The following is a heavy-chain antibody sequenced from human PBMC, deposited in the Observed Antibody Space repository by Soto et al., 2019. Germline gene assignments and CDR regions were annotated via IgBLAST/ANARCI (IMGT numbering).Heavy chain of an antibody. Sequence: GASVKVSCKASGYTFTGYYMHWVRQAPGQGLEWMGWINPNSGGTNYAQKFQGWVTMTRDTSISTAYMELSRLRSDDTAVYYCARGSGYDLDYYHYYMDVWGKGTTVTVSS. CDR3: ARGSGYDLDYYHYYMDV. J-gene: IGHJ6*03. CDR1: GYTFTGYY. D-gene: IGHD5-12*01. CDR2: INPNSGGT. V-gene: IGHV1-2*04.